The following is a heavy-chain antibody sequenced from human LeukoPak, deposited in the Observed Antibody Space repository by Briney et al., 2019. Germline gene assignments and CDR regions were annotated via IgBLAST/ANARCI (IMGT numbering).Heavy chain of an antibody. J-gene: IGHJ6*03. Sequence: SETLSLTCTVSGGFINSYYWSWIRQPAGKALEWIGRVYTSGITNYNPSLKSRITMSVDTSKNQFSLKLTSVTAADTAVYYCARHNGFDRGYYYYMDVWAKGPRSPSP. D-gene: IGHD3-9*01. CDR1: GGFINSYY. CDR3: ARHNGFDRGYYYYMDV. V-gene: IGHV4-4*07. CDR2: VYTSGIT.